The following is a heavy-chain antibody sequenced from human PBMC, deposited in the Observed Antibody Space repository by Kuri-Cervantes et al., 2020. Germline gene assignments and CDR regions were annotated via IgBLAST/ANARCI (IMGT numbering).Heavy chain of an antibody. CDR2: IYHSGST. V-gene: IGHV4-30-2*01. J-gene: IGHJ6*02. Sequence: SQTLSLTCAVSGGSISSGGYSWSWIRQPPGKGLEWIGYIYHSGSTYYNPPLKSRVTISVDMSKNQFSLKLSSVTAADTAVYYCARVRAVAGKRHYYYYYGMDVWGQGTTVTVSS. CDR3: ARVRAVAGKRHYYYYYGMDV. D-gene: IGHD6-19*01. CDR1: GGSISSGGYS.